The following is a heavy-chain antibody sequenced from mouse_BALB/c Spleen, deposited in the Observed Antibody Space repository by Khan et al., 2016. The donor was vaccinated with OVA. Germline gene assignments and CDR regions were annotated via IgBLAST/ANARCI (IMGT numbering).Heavy chain of an antibody. V-gene: IGHV9-3-1*01. CDR3: ARSNGNDWFAY. J-gene: IGHJ3*01. CDR1: GYTLTNYG. D-gene: IGHD2-1*01. CDR2: INTYTGEP. Sequence: QIQLVQSGPELKKPGETVKISCKASGYTLTNYGMNWVKQAPGKGLKWMGWINTYTGEPTYAEDFKGRIAFSLDTSASTAYLQINNLKNEDTVTYFCARSNGNDWFAYWGQGTLVTVSA.